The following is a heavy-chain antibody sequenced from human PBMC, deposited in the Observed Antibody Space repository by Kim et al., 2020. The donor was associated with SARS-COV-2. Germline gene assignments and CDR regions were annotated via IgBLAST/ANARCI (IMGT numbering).Heavy chain of an antibody. D-gene: IGHD2-21*01. CDR1: GFTFTGYA. Sequence: GGSLRLSCTTSGFTFTGYAMSWVRQAPGKGLEWVSSIDGSDGTTYYVDSVEGRFTISRDNSKNTLYLQMNTLRADDTAIYYCIKGGWGWIWVHWGQGSRV. CDR2: IDGSDGTT. V-gene: IGHV3-23*01. J-gene: IGHJ4*02. CDR3: IKGGWGWIWVH.